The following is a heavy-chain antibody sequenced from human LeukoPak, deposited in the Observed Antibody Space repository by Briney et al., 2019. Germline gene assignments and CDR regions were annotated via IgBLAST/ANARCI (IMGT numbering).Heavy chain of an antibody. CDR1: GYTFTSYD. D-gene: IGHD2-15*01. J-gene: IGHJ4*02. CDR2: MNPNSGNT. Sequence: ASVKVSCKASGYTFTSYDINWVRQATGQGLEWMGWMNPNSGNTGYAQKFQGRVTMTRNTSISTAYMELSSLRSDDTAVYYCAREGYCSGGSCYDYWGQGTLVTVSS. CDR3: AREGYCSGGSCYDY. V-gene: IGHV1-8*01.